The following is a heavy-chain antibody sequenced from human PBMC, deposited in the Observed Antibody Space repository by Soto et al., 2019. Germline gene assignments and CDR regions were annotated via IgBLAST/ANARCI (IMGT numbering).Heavy chain of an antibody. D-gene: IGHD6-19*01. J-gene: IGHJ2*01. V-gene: IGHV1-69*12. CDR1: GGTFSRYA. Sequence: QVQLVQSGAEVKKPGSSVKVSCKASGGTFSRYAISWVRQAPGQGLEWMGGITPMFGTANYAQKFQGRLTITADDSTSTVHMELRRLRSEDTAVYYCAQTLGSAVAGPGRFDLWGRGTLVIVSS. CDR3: AQTLGSAVAGPGRFDL. CDR2: ITPMFGTA.